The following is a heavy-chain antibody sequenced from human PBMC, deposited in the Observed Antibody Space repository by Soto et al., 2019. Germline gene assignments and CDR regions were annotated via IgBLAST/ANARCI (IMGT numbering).Heavy chain of an antibody. CDR3: ARASIVVVVAATEPNWFDP. CDR1: GYTFTSYG. V-gene: IGHV1-18*01. J-gene: IGHJ5*02. Sequence: QVQLVQSGAEVKKPGASVKVSCKASGYTFTSYGISWVRQAPGQGLEWMGWISAYNGNTNYAQKLQGRVTMTTDTCKSTAYMELRSLRSDDTAVYYCARASIVVVVAATEPNWFDPWGQGTLVTVSS. CDR2: ISAYNGNT. D-gene: IGHD2-15*01.